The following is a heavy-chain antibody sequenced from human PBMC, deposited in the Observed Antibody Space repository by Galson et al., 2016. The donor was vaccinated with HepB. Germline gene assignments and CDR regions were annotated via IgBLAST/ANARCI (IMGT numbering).Heavy chain of an antibody. CDR1: GGSISSSNW. CDR3: ARSPASYDILTGYYYYGMDV. Sequence: SETLSLTCAVSGGSISSSNWWSWVRQPPGKGLEWIGEIYHSGSTNYNPSLKSRVTISVDKSKNQFSLKLSSVTAADTAVYYCARSPASYDILTGYYYYGMDVWGQGTTVTVSS. V-gene: IGHV4-4*02. D-gene: IGHD3-9*01. CDR2: IYHSGST. J-gene: IGHJ6*02.